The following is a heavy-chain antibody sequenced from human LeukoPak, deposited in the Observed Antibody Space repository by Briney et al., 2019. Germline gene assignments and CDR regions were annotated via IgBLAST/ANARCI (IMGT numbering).Heavy chain of an antibody. Sequence: ASVKVSCKASGYTFSSYGINWVRQAPGQGLEWMGWISVINSGNTRYAQNFQGRLTMTTDTSTTTAYMELRSLRSDDTAVYYCSREFPFCGADCFSGVFDIWGQGTTVTVSS. D-gene: IGHD2-21*02. CDR1: GYTFSSYG. CDR3: SREFPFCGADCFSGVFDI. V-gene: IGHV1-18*01. CDR2: ISVINSGNT. J-gene: IGHJ3*02.